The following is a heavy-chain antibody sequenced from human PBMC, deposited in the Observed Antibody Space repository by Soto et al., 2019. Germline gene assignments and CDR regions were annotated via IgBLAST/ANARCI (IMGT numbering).Heavy chain of an antibody. V-gene: IGHV3-23*01. D-gene: IGHD4-17*01. CDR1: GFTFSIYA. Sequence: GGSLRLSCVASGFTFSIYAMSWVRQAPGKGLEWVSALNAGGDNTYYADSVKGRFTISRDSSMSALYLQRNSLRIEDTAVYYCAHPRGYGVFDAYDIWGQGTTVTVSS. J-gene: IGHJ3*02. CDR2: LNAGGDNT. CDR3: AHPRGYGVFDAYDI.